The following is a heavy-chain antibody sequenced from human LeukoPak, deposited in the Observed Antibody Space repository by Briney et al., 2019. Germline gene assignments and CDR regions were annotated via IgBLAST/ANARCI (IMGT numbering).Heavy chain of an antibody. CDR2: ISSSSTTI. D-gene: IGHD5-18*01. J-gene: IGHJ4*02. CDR1: GFTFSDYY. CDR3: AKDTEGGYSYGPFDY. Sequence: GGSLRLSCAASGFTFSDYYMSWIRQAPGKGLEWVSYISSSSTTIYYADSVKGRFTISRDNAKNSLYLQMNSLRAEDTALYYCAKDTEGGYSYGPFDYWGQGTLVTVSS. V-gene: IGHV3-11*01.